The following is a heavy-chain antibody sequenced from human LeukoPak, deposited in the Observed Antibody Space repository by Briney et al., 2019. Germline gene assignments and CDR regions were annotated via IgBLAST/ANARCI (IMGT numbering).Heavy chain of an antibody. Sequence: PGGSLRLSCAASGFTFSSYWMSWVRQAPGKGLEWVANIKQDGSEKYYVDSVKGRFTISRDNAKNSLYLQMNSLRAEDTAVYYCARDGGSSWYYYYYGMDVWGQGTTVTVSS. D-gene: IGHD6-13*01. V-gene: IGHV3-7*01. CDR3: ARDGGSSWYYYYYGMDV. J-gene: IGHJ6*02. CDR1: GFTFSSYW. CDR2: IKQDGSEK.